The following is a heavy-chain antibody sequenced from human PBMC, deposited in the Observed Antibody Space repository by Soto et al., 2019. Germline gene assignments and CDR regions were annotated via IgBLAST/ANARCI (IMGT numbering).Heavy chain of an antibody. CDR2: IYHSGST. CDR3: AGSRDNWNPLPY. V-gene: IGHV4-4*02. J-gene: IGHJ4*02. CDR1: GGSVKHSHW. D-gene: IGHD1-1*01. Sequence: PSETLSLTCAVSGGSVKHSHWWTWVSQPPGKGLEWIGEIYHSGSTNYNPSLQSRVTISVDKSKNQFSLKLSSVTAADTAVYFCAGSRDNWNPLPYWGQGTRVTVSS.